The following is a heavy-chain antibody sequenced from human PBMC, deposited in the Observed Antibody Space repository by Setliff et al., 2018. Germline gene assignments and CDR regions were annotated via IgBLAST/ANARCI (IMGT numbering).Heavy chain of an antibody. D-gene: IGHD5-18*01. J-gene: IGHJ6*02. CDR3: ARVDDGGYPDFYYYYGMDV. CDR1: GGSIGSYY. Sequence: SETLSLTCTVSGGSIGSYYWSWIRQPPGKGLEWIGYIYYSGSTNYNPSLKSRVTIAVDTSKNQFSLKLSSVTAADTAVYYCARVDDGGYPDFYYYYGMDVWGQGTTVTVSS. CDR2: IYYSGST. V-gene: IGHV4-59*08.